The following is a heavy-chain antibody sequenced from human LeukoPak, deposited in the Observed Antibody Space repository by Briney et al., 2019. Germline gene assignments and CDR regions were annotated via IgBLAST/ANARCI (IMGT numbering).Heavy chain of an antibody. V-gene: IGHV3-74*03. CDR3: TRSPSPGGNYWGFDY. CDR1: GFTFSTYW. D-gene: IGHD1-26*01. Sequence: GGSLRLSCAASGFTFSTYWMHWVRQAPGKGLVWVSRLSPDGSSSMYADSVKGRFTVSRDNSKNTLYLQMNSLRAEDTAVDYCTRSPSPGGNYWGFDYWGQGTLVTVSS. CDR2: LSPDGSSS. J-gene: IGHJ4*02.